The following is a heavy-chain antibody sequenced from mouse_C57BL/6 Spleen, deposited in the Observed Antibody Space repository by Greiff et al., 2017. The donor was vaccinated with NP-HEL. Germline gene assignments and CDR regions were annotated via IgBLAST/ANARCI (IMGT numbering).Heavy chain of an antibody. D-gene: IGHD4-1*01. CDR3: AKGETGRFAY. V-gene: IGHV5-17*01. CDR2: ISSGSSTI. Sequence: EVMLVESGGGLVKPGGSLKLSCAASGFTFSDYGMHWVRQAPEKGLEWVAYISSGSSTIYYADTVKGRFTISRDNAKNTLFLQMTSLRSEDTAMYYCAKGETGRFAYWGQGTLVTVSA. CDR1: GFTFSDYG. J-gene: IGHJ3*01.